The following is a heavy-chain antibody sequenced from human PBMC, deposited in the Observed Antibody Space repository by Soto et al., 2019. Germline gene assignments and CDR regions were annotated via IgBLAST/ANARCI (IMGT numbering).Heavy chain of an antibody. J-gene: IGHJ5*02. D-gene: IGHD2-21*01. CDR2: ISAYNGNT. Sequence: QVQLVQSGAEVKKPGASVKVSCKASGYTFTSYGISWVRQAPGQGLEWMGWISAYNGNTNYAQKLQGRVTMTTDTSSSTDYMELRSLRSDDTAVDYGASSSGSAYGFGPWGQGTLVTVSS. CDR3: ASSSGSAYGFGP. V-gene: IGHV1-18*01. CDR1: GYTFTSYG.